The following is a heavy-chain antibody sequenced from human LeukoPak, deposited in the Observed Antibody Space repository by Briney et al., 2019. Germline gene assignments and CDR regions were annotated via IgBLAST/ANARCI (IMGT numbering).Heavy chain of an antibody. CDR3: ARGRYCSGDSCYTGDFGY. Sequence: GGSLRLSCAASGFTFSTYSMNWVRQAPGKGLEWVSYICSSSSYIYYADSIKGRFTISRDNAKNSLYLQMNSLRAEGTAVYYCARGRYCSGDSCYTGDFGYWGQGTLVTVSS. CDR1: GFTFSTYS. J-gene: IGHJ4*02. CDR2: ICSSSSYI. V-gene: IGHV3-21*01. D-gene: IGHD2-15*01.